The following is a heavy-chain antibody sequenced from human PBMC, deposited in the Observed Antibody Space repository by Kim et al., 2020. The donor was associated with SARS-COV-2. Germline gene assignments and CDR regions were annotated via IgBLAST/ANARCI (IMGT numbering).Heavy chain of an antibody. Sequence: GGSLRLSCAASGFTFSSYEMNWVRQAPGKVLEWVSFISSSGDSIQYADSVKGRFTISRDNAKNSLYLQMNSLRAEDTGVYYCARWYCSSTTCYGFYYYG. CDR3: ARWYCSSTTCYGFYYYG. J-gene: IGHJ6*01. D-gene: IGHD2-2*01. CDR2: ISSSGDSI. CDR1: GFTFSSYE. V-gene: IGHV3-48*03.